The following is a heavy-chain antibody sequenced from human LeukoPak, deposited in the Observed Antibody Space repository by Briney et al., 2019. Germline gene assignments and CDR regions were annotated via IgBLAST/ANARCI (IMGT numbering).Heavy chain of an antibody. V-gene: IGHV1-18*01. CDR1: GYTFTSYG. D-gene: IGHD3-9*01. J-gene: IGHJ6*03. Sequence: GASVKVSCKASGYTFTSYGISWVRQAPGQGLERMGWISAYNGNTNYAQRLQGRVTMTTDTSTSTAYMELRSLRSDDTAVYYCARDYDIPDYYYYYYMDVWGKGTTVTVSS. CDR3: ARDYDIPDYYYYYYMDV. CDR2: ISAYNGNT.